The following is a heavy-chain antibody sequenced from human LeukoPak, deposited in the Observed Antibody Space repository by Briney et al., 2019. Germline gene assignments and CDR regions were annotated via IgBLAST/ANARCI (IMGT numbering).Heavy chain of an antibody. CDR3: AKVPYSSGWFHHFHY. J-gene: IGHJ4*02. Sequence: PGGSLRLSCAASGFTFDDYAMHWVRQAPGKGLEWVSGISWNSGSIGYADSVKGRFTISRDNAKNSLYLQLNSLRAEDTALYYCAKVPYSSGWFHHFHYGGQGTLVTVSS. D-gene: IGHD6-19*01. V-gene: IGHV3-9*01. CDR1: GFTFDDYA. CDR2: ISWNSGSI.